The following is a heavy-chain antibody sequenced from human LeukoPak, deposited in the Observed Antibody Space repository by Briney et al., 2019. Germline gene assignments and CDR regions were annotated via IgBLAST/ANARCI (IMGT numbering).Heavy chain of an antibody. CDR2: IHYSGNP. V-gene: IGHV4-39*01. Sequence: SETLSLTCTVSGGSISSSGYYWGWIRQPPGRGLEWIGSIHYSGNPYYNPSLKSRVTMSVDTSKNQFSLKLTSVTAADTAVYYCARQRAQDAFDVWGLGTMVTVSS. CDR1: GGSISSSGYY. CDR3: ARQRAQDAFDV. J-gene: IGHJ3*01.